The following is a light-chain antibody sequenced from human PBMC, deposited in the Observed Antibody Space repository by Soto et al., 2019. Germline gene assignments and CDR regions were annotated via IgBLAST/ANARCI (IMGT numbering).Light chain of an antibody. CDR2: DAS. CDR3: QQFSSYPLT. V-gene: IGKV3-20*01. Sequence: EIVLTQSPGTLSLSRGERATLSCRASQSVNSIYLAWYQQKPGQAPRLLIYDASSRATGIPDRFSGGGSGTDFTLTISRLEPEDFAVYYCQQFSSYPLTFGGGTKVDIK. J-gene: IGKJ4*01. CDR1: QSVNSIY.